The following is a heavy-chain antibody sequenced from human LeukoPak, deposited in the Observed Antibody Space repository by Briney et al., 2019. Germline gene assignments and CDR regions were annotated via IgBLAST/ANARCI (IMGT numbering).Heavy chain of an antibody. V-gene: IGHV3-23*01. CDR3: AIKQPYYDGRGYWVQ. Sequence: GESLRLSCAASGFTFSSYAMSWVRRAPGRGLELVSGISISGGSASYADSVKGRFTISRDNPRSTLFMEMNSLRAEDTALYYCAIKQPYYDGRGYWVQWGQGTLVTVSS. J-gene: IGHJ4*02. CDR2: ISISGGSA. D-gene: IGHD3-22*01. CDR1: GFTFSSYA.